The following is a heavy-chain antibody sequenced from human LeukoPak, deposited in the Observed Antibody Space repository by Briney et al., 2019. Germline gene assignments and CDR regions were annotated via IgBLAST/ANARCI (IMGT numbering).Heavy chain of an antibody. J-gene: IGHJ6*03. CDR3: ARHIGGGIEDMDV. Sequence: SETLSLTCTVSGASISGSYWSWVRQSPGTGLEWIGYIYVTGTRYNPYLQSRVTISVDRSRNQFFLKMTSVTAADTAVYYCARHIGGGIEDMDVWGRGTKVTVSS. V-gene: IGHV4-59*08. D-gene: IGHD3-16*02. CDR1: GASISGSY. CDR2: IYVTGT.